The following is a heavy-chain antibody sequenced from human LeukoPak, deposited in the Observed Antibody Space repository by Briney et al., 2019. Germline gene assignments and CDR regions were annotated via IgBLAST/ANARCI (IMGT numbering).Heavy chain of an antibody. CDR3: ARLGGGRQLVSY. CDR1: GFTFSSYW. Sequence: GGSLRLSCAASGFTFSSYWMHWVRHAPGKGLVWVSRINSDGSSTSYADSVKGRFTISRDNAKNTLYLQMNSLRAEDTAVYYCARLGGGRQLVSYWGQGTPVTVSS. D-gene: IGHD6-6*01. V-gene: IGHV3-74*01. J-gene: IGHJ4*02. CDR2: INSDGSST.